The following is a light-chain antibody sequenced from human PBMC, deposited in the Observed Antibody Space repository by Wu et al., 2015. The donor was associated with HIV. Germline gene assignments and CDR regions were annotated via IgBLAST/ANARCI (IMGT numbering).Light chain of an antibody. CDR1: QGISSTY. Sequence: EIVLTQSPGTQSLSPGERATLSCRASQGISSTYLAWYQQKPGQAPRLLIYDTFSRATGVSDRFSGSGSGTDFTLTISRLEPEDFAVYYCQQYGGSPPVTFGRGTRLEIK. CDR2: DTF. CDR3: QQYGGSPPVT. J-gene: IGKJ5*01. V-gene: IGKV3-20*01.